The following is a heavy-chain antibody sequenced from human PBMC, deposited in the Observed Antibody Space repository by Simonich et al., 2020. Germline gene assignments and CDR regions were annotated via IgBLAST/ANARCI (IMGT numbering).Heavy chain of an antibody. V-gene: IGHV1-8*01. D-gene: IGHD2-15*01. CDR1: GYPLTSYD. J-gene: IGHJ4*02. CDR3: ARVGCSGGSCYSLDY. Sequence: QVQLVQSGAEVKKPGASVQVSCKASGYPLTSYDINWGRQATEQGLEWKGWMTPTRGTTGYEQKFQGRVTMTRNASISTAYMELSSLRSEDTAVYYCARVGCSGGSCYSLDYWGQGTLVTVSS. CDR2: MTPTRGTT.